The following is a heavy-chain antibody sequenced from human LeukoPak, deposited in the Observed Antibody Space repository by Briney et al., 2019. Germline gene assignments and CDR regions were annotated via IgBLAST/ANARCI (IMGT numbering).Heavy chain of an antibody. Sequence: GGSLRLSCATSAFTFSSYWMTWDRQAPGKGLEWVANIKQDGSKKSYVDSVKGRFTISRDNAKNSLYLQMNSLRAEDTAIYYCTRVGYIDEGIDYWGQGTLVTVSS. CDR3: TRVGYIDEGIDY. D-gene: IGHD5-24*01. CDR2: IKQDGSKK. CDR1: AFTFSSYW. V-gene: IGHV3-7*04. J-gene: IGHJ4*02.